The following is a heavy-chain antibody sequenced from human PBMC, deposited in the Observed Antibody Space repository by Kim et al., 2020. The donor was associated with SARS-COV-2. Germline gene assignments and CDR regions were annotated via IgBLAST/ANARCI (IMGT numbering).Heavy chain of an antibody. CDR1: GYTFTSYA. V-gene: IGHV7-4-1*02. D-gene: IGHD2-2*01. J-gene: IGHJ4*02. CDR3: ARELVRWSRKRQEIVVVPAAIGY. Sequence: ASVKVSCKASGYTFTSYAMNWVRQAPGQGLEWMGWINTNTGNPTYAQGFTGRFVFSLDTSVSTAYLQISSLKAEDTAVYYCARELVRWSRKRQEIVVVPAAIGYWGQGTLVTVSS. CDR2: INTNTGNP.